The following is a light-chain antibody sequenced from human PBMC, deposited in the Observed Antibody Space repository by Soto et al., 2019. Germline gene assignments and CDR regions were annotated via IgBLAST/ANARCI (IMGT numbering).Light chain of an antibody. J-gene: IGKJ1*01. CDR1: QSVSSY. V-gene: IGKV3-15*01. CDR2: GAS. Sequence: EIVLTQSPATLSLSPGERATLSCRASQSVSSYLAWYQQKPGQAPRLLLYGASTRATGIPVRFSGSGSGTELTITISSLQPDDFATYYCQHYNSYSEAFGQGTKVDIK. CDR3: QHYNSYSEA.